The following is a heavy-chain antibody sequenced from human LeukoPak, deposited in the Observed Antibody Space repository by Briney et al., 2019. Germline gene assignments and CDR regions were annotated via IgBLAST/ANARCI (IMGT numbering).Heavy chain of an antibody. V-gene: IGHV1-58*02. CDR2: IVVGSGNT. J-gene: IGHJ4*02. Sequence: SVKVSCKASGFTFTSSAMQWVRQARGQRLEWIGWIVVGSGNTNYAQKFQERVTITRDMSTSTAYMELSSLRSEDTAVYYCAADLPPGEGGQDWGQGTLVTVSS. D-gene: IGHD3-10*01. CDR1: GFTFTSSA. CDR3: AADLPPGEGGQD.